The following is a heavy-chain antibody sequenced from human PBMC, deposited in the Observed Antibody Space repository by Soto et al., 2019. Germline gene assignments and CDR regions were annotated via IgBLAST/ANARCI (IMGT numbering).Heavy chain of an antibody. V-gene: IGHV4-59*01. CDR2: IYYSGST. J-gene: IGHJ6*02. Sequence: QVQLQESGPGLVKPSETLSLTCTVSGGSISSYYWSRIRQPPGKGLEWIGYIYYSGSTNYNPSLKSRVTISVDTSKNQFSLKLSSVTAADTAVYYCARVWYGMDVWGQGTTVTVSS. CDR1: GGSISSYY. CDR3: ARVWYGMDV.